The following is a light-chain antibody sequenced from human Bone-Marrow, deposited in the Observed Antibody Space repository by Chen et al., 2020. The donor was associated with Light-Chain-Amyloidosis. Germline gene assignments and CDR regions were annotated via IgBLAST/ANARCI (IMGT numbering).Light chain of an antibody. CDR2: AAS. V-gene: IGKV1-8*01. CDR3: QQYYSYPRST. J-gene: IGKJ4*01. Sequence: AIRMTQSPSSFSASTGDRVTITCRASQGISSYLAWYQQKPGKAPKLLIYAASTLQSGVPSRVSGSGSGTDFTLTISCLQSEDFATYYCQQYYSYPRSTFGGGTKVEIK. CDR1: QGISSY.